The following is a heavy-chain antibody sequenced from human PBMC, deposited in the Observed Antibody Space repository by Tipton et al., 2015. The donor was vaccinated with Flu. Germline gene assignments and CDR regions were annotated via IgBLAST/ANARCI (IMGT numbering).Heavy chain of an antibody. V-gene: IGHV3-48*03. CDR3: TRGFIRLCDY. J-gene: IGHJ4*02. CDR2: INPSGGTT. D-gene: IGHD3-16*01. Sequence: SLRLSCAASGFTFSSYEMNWVRQAPGKGLEWVSFINPSGGTTYYADSVKGRFTVSRDNARDSLYLQMSSLRADDTAIYYCTRGFIRLCDYWGQGTLVTVSS. CDR1: GFTFSSYE.